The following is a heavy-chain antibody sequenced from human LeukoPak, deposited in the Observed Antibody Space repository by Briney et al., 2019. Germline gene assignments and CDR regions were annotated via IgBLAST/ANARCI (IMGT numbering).Heavy chain of an antibody. J-gene: IGHJ5*02. V-gene: IGHV4-59*12. D-gene: IGHD3-3*01. CDR3: ARGRTIFGVVISYNWFDP. CDR2: IYYSGST. CDR1: GGSISTYY. Sequence: PSEALSLTCTVSGGSISTYYWSWIRQPPGKGLEWIGYIYYSGSTNYNPSLESRVTISVDTSKNQFSLKLSSVTAADTAVYYCARGRTIFGVVISYNWFDPWGQGTLVTVSS.